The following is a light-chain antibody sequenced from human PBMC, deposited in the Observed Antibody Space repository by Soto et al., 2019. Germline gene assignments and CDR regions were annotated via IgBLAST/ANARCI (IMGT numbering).Light chain of an antibody. Sequence: DIVLTQSPGTLSLSPGERATLSCRASQSVSRSFLAWYQQKSGQAPRLLIYGASTRATGIPDRFSGSGSGTDFTLTISRLEPADFAVYCCQQFGSSPLTFGGGTKVEI. V-gene: IGKV3-20*01. J-gene: IGKJ4*01. CDR3: QQFGSSPLT. CDR1: QSVSRSF. CDR2: GAS.